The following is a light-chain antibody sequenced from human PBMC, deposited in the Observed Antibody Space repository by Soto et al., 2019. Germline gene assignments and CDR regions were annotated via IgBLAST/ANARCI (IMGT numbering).Light chain of an antibody. CDR1: QSISTW. CDR2: KAS. CDR3: QQCYWHWT. V-gene: IGKV1-5*03. J-gene: IGKJ1*01. Sequence: DIQMTQSPSTLSASVGDRVTITCRASQSISTWLAWYQQKPGKAPKLLIYKASTLQSGVPSRFSGSGSGADFSLTISSLQPEDSGTYYCQQCYWHWTFGQGTKVDSK.